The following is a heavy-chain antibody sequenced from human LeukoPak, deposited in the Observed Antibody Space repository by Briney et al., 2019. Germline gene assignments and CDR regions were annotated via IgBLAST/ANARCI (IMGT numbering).Heavy chain of an antibody. CDR1: GYTFTSYA. CDR2: INASNGNT. CDR3: ERDPGRDVATAFGYFDL. Sequence: ASVNVSCKASGYTFTSYAMHWVRQAPGQRLEWMGWINASNGNTKYSQKFQGRVTITRDTSASTDYMELRSLRSEDTAVYYCERDPGRDVATAFGYFDLWGRGTLVTVSS. D-gene: IGHD5-12*01. V-gene: IGHV1-3*01. J-gene: IGHJ2*01.